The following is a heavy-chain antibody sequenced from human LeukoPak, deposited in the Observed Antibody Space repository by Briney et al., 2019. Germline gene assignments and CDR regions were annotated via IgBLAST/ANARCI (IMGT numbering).Heavy chain of an antibody. CDR2: ISGSGGST. Sequence: PGGSLRLSCAASGFTFSSYAMSWVRQAPGKGLEWVSAISGSGGSTYYADSVKGRFTISRDNSKNTLYLQMNSLRAEDTAVYYCARRPWDYYYYMDVWGKGTTGTVSS. D-gene: IGHD6-6*01. CDR1: GFTFSSYA. V-gene: IGHV3-23*01. J-gene: IGHJ6*03. CDR3: ARRPWDYYYYMDV.